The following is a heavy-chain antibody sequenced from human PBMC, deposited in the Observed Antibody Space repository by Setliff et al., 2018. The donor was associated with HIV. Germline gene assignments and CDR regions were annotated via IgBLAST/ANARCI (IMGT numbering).Heavy chain of an antibody. CDR3: ARSRPRSMDFYMDV. J-gene: IGHJ6*03. Sequence: SETLSLTCTVSGGSISSGGYYWSWIRQHPGKGLEWIGYIYYSGSTYYNPSLKSRVTVSLDTSQNQLSLNLSSVTAADTAVYYCARSRPRSMDFYMDVWGKGTTVTVSS. CDR1: GGSISSGGYY. V-gene: IGHV4-31*03. D-gene: IGHD2-8*01. CDR2: IYYSGST.